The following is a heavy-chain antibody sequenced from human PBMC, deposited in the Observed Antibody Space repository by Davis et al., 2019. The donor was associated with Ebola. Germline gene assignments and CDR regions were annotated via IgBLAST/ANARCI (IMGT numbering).Heavy chain of an antibody. V-gene: IGHV1-18*04. CDR1: GYTFTSYG. CDR3: ARAPNYDVLTGTSSYYFDY. J-gene: IGHJ4*02. D-gene: IGHD3-9*01. CDR2: ISGFNTNT. Sequence: SVPVSCMPSGYTFTSYGLVWVRQAPGLGLEWMGWISGFNTNTNFAQKFQGRVTVSKDTSTNTAYMDLRSLTSDGTAIYYCARAPNYDVLTGTSSYYFDYWGQGTLVTVSS.